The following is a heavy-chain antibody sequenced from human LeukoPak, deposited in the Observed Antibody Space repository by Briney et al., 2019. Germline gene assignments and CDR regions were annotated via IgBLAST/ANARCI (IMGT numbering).Heavy chain of an antibody. CDR1: GGSISSGSYY. CDR3: ARIHGSGSYYFDAFDI. D-gene: IGHD3-10*01. CDR2: IYTSGST. Sequence: PSETLSLTCTVSGGSISSGSYYWSWIRQPAGKGLEWIGRIYTSGSTNYNPSLKSRVTISVDTSKNQFSLKLSSVTAADTAVYYCARIHGSGSYYFDAFDIWGQGTMVTVSS. V-gene: IGHV4-61*02. J-gene: IGHJ3*02.